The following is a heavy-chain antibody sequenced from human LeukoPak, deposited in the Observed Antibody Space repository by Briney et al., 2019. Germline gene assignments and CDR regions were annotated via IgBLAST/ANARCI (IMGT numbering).Heavy chain of an antibody. Sequence: PSETLSLTCTISGGSINSFYWSWIRQPPGKGLEWIGYIYYSGSTNYNPSLKSRVTISVDTSKNQFSLKLSSVTAADTAVYYCARQRAAAGTGFDYWGQGTLVTVFS. J-gene: IGHJ4*02. CDR1: GGSINSFY. V-gene: IGHV4-59*08. D-gene: IGHD6-13*01. CDR2: IYYSGST. CDR3: ARQRAAAGTGFDY.